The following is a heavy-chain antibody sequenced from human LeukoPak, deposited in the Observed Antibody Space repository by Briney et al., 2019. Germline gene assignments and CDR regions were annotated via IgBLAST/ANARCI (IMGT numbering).Heavy chain of an antibody. V-gene: IGHV3-33*01. CDR2: IWYDGSNK. CDR3: ARGSNNYDSSGYYYDQRVIDY. J-gene: IGHJ4*02. CDR1: GFTFSSYG. D-gene: IGHD3-22*01. Sequence: PGGSLRLSCAASGFTFSSYGMHWVRQAPGKGLEWVAVIWYDGSNKYYADSVKGRFTISRDNSKNTLYLQMNSLRAEDTAVYYCARGSNNYDSSGYYYDQRVIDYWGQGTLVTVSS.